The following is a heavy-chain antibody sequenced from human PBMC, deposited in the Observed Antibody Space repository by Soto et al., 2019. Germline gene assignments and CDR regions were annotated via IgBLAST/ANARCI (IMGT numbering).Heavy chain of an antibody. V-gene: IGHV4-59*01. J-gene: IGHJ3*02. D-gene: IGHD7-27*01. CDR1: GGSISSYY. CDR3: ASSPGALGAFDI. Sequence: QVQLQESGPGLVKPSETLSLTCTVSGGSISSYYWSWIRQPPGKGLEWIGYIYYSGSTNYNPSLKSRVTISVDTSKNQFSLNLSSVTAADTAVYYCASSPGALGAFDIWGQGTMVTVSS. CDR2: IYYSGST.